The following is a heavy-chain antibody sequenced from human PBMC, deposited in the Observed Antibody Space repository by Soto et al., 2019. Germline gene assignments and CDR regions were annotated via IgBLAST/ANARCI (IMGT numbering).Heavy chain of an antibody. J-gene: IGHJ3*02. CDR2: IYYGGSP. CDR1: GGSISSGDYY. CDR3: ARDSSLTGAFDI. Sequence: QVQLQESGPGLVKPSQTLSLTCTVSGGSISSGDYYWSWIRQPPGKGLEWIGYIYYGGSPYYNPSLKSRVTISVDTSKNQCSLKLSSVTAEDTAVYYCARDSSLTGAFDIWGQGTMVTVSS. V-gene: IGHV4-30-4*01. D-gene: IGHD3-9*01.